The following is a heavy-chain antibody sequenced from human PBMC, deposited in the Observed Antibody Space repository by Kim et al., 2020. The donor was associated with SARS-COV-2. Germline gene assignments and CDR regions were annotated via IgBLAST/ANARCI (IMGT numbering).Heavy chain of an antibody. D-gene: IGHD5-18*01. V-gene: IGHV3-21*01. J-gene: IGHJ4*02. CDR3: ARDKDTARGEFGY. CDR2: IRSSSSYR. Sequence: GGSLRLSCVASGFTFRSHRMNWVRQAPGKGLEWVSSIRSSSSYRYYADSVKGRFTISRDNAKNSLYLQMNSLRDEDTAVYYCARDKDTARGEFGYWGQGTMVAV. CDR1: GFTFRSHR.